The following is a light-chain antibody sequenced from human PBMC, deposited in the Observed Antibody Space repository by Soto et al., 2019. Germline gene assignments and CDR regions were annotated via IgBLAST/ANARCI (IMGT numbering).Light chain of an antibody. Sequence: QSALTQPRSVSGSPGQSVTISCTGTTSDVGGYEYVSWYQQYPGKAPKLLIYHVVQRPSGVPDRFSGSKSGTTASLIISGLQSEDEADYYCAAWDDSLNGLYVFGTGTKLTVL. V-gene: IGLV2-11*01. J-gene: IGLJ1*01. CDR1: TSDVGGYEY. CDR3: AAWDDSLNGLYV. CDR2: HVV.